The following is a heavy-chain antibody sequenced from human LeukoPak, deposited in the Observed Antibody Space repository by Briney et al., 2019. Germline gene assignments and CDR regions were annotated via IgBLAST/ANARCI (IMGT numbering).Heavy chain of an antibody. CDR3: ARLSLSGDSSGYIDY. V-gene: IGHV4-39*01. Sequence: ASETLSLTCTVSGGSISSSSYYWGWIRQPPGKGLEWIGSIYFSGSTYYNPSLKSRLTISVDTSKNQFSLKLSSVTDTAVYYCARLSLSGDSSGYIDYWGQGTLVTVSS. CDR1: GGSISSSSYY. D-gene: IGHD3-22*01. J-gene: IGHJ4*02. CDR2: IYFSGST.